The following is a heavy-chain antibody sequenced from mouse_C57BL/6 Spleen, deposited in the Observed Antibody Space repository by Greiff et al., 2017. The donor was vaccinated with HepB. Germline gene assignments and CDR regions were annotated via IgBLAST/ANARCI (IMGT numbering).Heavy chain of an antibody. CDR2: IRNKANGYTT. D-gene: IGHD4-1*02. CDR1: GFTFTDYY. CDR3: AQGNFFMDY. V-gene: IGHV7-3*01. J-gene: IGHJ4*01. Sequence: EVKLQESGGGLVQPGGSLSLSCAASGFTFTDYYMSWVRQPPGKALEWLGFIRNKANGYTTEYSASVKGRFTISRDNSQSILYLQMNALRAEDSATYYCAQGNFFMDYWGQGTSVTVSS.